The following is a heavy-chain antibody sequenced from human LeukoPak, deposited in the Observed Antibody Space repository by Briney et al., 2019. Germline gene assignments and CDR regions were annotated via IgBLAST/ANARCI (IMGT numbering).Heavy chain of an antibody. D-gene: IGHD2-21*02. CDR1: GFTFSSYA. CDR3: VREDTPATANY. Sequence: GRSLRLSCAASGFTFSSYAMHWVRQAPGKGLEWVAVISYDGSNKYYADSVKGRFTISRDNSKDTLFLQMHSLRPGDTAVYYCVREDTPATANYWGQGTLVTISS. J-gene: IGHJ4*02. CDR2: ISYDGSNK. V-gene: IGHV3-30-3*01.